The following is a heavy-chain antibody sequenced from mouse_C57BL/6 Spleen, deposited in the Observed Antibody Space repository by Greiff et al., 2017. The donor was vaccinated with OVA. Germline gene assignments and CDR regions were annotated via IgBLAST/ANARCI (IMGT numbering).Heavy chain of an antibody. D-gene: IGHD2-12*01. CDR1: GYAFSSSW. V-gene: IGHV1-82*01. CDR2: IYPGDGDT. Sequence: QVQLKQSGPELVKPGASVKISCKASGYAFSSSWMNWVKQRPGKGLEWIGRIYPGDGDTNYNGKFKGKATLTADKSSSTAYMQLSSLTSEDSAVYFCARRGLLYHWYFDVWGTGTTVTVSS. CDR3: ARRGLLYHWYFDV. J-gene: IGHJ1*03.